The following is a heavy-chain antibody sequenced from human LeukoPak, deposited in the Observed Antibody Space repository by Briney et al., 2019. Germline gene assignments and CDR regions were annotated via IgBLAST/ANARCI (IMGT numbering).Heavy chain of an antibody. J-gene: IGHJ4*02. CDR2: IYHGGST. V-gene: IGHV4-30-2*01. Sequence: SETLSLTCAVSGGSISSGGYSWSWIRQPPGKGLEWIGYIYHGGSTYYNPSLKSRVTISVDRSKNQFSLKLSSVTAADTAVYYCARAPHYYDSSGSPFDYWGQGTLVTVSS. D-gene: IGHD3-22*01. CDR1: GGSISSGGYS. CDR3: ARAPHYYDSSGSPFDY.